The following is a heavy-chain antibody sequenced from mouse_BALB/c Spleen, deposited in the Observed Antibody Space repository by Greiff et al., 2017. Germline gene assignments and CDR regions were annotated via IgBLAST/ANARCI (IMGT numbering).Heavy chain of an antibody. J-gene: IGHJ2*01. V-gene: IGHV5-6-4*01. D-gene: IGHD1-1*01. CDR2: ISSGGSYT. Sequence: EVKLVESGGGLVKPGGSLKLSCAASGFTLSSYTMSWVRQTPEKRLEWVATISSGGSYTYYPDSVKGRFTISRDNAKNTLYLQMSSLKSEDTAMYYCTRDNYGSRVPYFDYWGQGTTLTVSS. CDR3: TRDNYGSRVPYFDY. CDR1: GFTLSSYT.